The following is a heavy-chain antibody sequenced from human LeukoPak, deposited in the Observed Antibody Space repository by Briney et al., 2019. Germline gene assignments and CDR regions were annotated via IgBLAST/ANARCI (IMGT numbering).Heavy chain of an antibody. CDR1: GGSISSSSYY. Sequence: SETLSLTCAVSGGSISSSSYYWGWIRQPPGKGLEWIGSIYYSGSTYYNPSLKSRVTISVDTSKNQFSLKLSSVTAADTAVYYCARFTAAISIDYWGQGTLVTVSS. V-gene: IGHV4-39*01. J-gene: IGHJ4*02. D-gene: IGHD2-2*01. CDR3: ARFTAAISIDY. CDR2: IYYSGST.